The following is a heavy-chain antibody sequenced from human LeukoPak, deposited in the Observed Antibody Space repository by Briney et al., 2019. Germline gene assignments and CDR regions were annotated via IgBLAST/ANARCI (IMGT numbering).Heavy chain of an antibody. V-gene: IGHV1-2*02. CDR2: INPYSGGT. CDR3: ARDLDRSGYYSYFDY. J-gene: IGHJ4*02. Sequence: ASVKVSCKASGYTFTGYYMHWVRQAPGQGLEWMGWINPYSGGTNYVQKFQGRVTMTSDTSISTAYMELSTLRSDDTAVYYCARDLDRSGYYSYFDYWGQGTLVTVSS. CDR1: GYTFTGYY. D-gene: IGHD3-22*01.